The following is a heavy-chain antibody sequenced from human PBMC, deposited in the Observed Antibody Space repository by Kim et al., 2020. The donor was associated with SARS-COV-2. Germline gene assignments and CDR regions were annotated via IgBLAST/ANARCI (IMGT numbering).Heavy chain of an antibody. CDR2: IYYSGST. CDR1: GGSISSSSYY. Sequence: SETLSLTCTVSGGSISSSSYYWGWIRQPPGKGLEWIGSIYYSGSTYYNPSLKSRVTISVDTSKNQFSLKLSSVTAADTAVYYCARLVRIGYYYDSSGYYPFDYWGQGTLVTVSS. CDR3: ARLVRIGYYYDSSGYYPFDY. V-gene: IGHV4-39*07. D-gene: IGHD3-22*01. J-gene: IGHJ4*02.